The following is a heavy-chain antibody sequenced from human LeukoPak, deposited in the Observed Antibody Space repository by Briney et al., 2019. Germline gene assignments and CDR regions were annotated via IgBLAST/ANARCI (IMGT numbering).Heavy chain of an antibody. CDR3: ARGPISGSWSLGLYYYYVDV. CDR2: MNPNSGNT. CDR1: GYTFTSYD. D-gene: IGHD6-13*01. Sequence: ASVKVSCKASGYTFTSYDINWVRQATGQGLEWMGWMNPNSGNTGYAQKFQGRVTITRNTSISTAYMELSSLRSEDTAVYYCARGPISGSWSLGLYYYYVDVWGKGTTVSVSS. V-gene: IGHV1-8*03. J-gene: IGHJ6*03.